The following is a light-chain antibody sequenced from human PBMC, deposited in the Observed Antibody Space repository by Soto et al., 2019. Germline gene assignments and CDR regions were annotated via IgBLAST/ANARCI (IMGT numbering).Light chain of an antibody. CDR1: QSVSSN. V-gene: IGKV3-15*01. J-gene: IGKJ1*01. CDR2: GAS. Sequence: EIVMTQSPGTLSVSPVERATLSCMASQSVSSNLAWYQQKPGQAPRLFIYGASTRATGIPAKFSGSGFGTEFTLSISSLQSEDFAVYYCQQYQNWPPTVGQGTKL. CDR3: QQYQNWPPT.